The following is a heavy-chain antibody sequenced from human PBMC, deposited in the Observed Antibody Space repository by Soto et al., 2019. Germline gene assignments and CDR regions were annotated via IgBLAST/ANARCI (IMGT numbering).Heavy chain of an antibody. CDR3: AREKIVAGFYYGLDV. Sequence: VASVKVSCKGLGYTFTGYYIHWIRQAPGQGLEWLAWINANSGGASHAQKFQGRLTMTRDTSISTVYMELSRLTSDDTAVYYCAREKIVAGFYYGLDVWGQGTTVTVSS. D-gene: IGHD5-12*01. CDR1: GYTFTGYY. V-gene: IGHV1-2*02. J-gene: IGHJ6*02. CDR2: INANSGGA.